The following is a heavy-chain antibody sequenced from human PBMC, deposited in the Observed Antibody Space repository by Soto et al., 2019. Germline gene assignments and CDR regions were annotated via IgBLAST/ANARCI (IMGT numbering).Heavy chain of an antibody. CDR3: ARDPSYYDSSGYYQQDAFDI. J-gene: IGHJ3*02. CDR1: GFTFSSYE. Sequence: WGSLRLSCAASGFTFSSYEMNWVRQAPGKGLEWVSYISSSGSTIYYADSVKGRFTISRDNAKNSLYLQMNSLRAEDTAVYYCARDPSYYDSSGYYQQDAFDIWGQGTMVTVSS. V-gene: IGHV3-48*03. CDR2: ISSSGSTI. D-gene: IGHD3-22*01.